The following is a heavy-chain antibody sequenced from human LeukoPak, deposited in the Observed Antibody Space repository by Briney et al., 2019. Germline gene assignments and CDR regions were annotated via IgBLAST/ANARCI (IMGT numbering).Heavy chain of an antibody. V-gene: IGHV4-34*01. CDR3: ARSAPGPLDY. D-gene: IGHD3-10*01. Sequence: SGTLSLTCAVYGGSFSGYYWSWIRQPPGKGLEWIGEINHSGSTNYNPSLKSRVTISVDTSKNQFSLKLSSVTAADPAVYYCARSAPGPLDYWGQGTLVTVSS. CDR2: INHSGST. CDR1: GGSFSGYY. J-gene: IGHJ4*02.